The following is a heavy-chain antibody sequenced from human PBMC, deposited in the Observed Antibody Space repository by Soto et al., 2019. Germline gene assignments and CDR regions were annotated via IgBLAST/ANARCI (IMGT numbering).Heavy chain of an antibody. V-gene: IGHV4-39*01. D-gene: IGHD2-2*01. Sequence: PSETLSLTCTVSGGSISRGGYYWGWIRHPPGKGLEWIGSMYYGGSIYYNPSLKSRVTISADTSKNQFSLKLNSVTAADTAVYYCATKGRSVDRSSSYTYWLDPWGQGTLVTVSS. CDR3: ATKGRSVDRSSSYTYWLDP. J-gene: IGHJ5*02. CDR1: GGSISRGGYY. CDR2: MYYGGSI.